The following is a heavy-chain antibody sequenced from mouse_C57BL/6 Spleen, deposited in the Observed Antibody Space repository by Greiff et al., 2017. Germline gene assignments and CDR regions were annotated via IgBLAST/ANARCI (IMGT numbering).Heavy chain of an antibody. CDR2: ISSGGDYI. Sequence: EVQLVESGEGLVKPGGSLKLSCAASGFTFSSYAMSWVRQTPEKRLEWVAYISSGGDYIYYADTVKGRFTISRDNARNTLYLQISSLKSEDTAMYYCTRDTGRGYAMDYWGQGTSVTVSS. D-gene: IGHD3-3*01. CDR3: TRDTGRGYAMDY. J-gene: IGHJ4*01. CDR1: GFTFSSYA. V-gene: IGHV5-9-1*02.